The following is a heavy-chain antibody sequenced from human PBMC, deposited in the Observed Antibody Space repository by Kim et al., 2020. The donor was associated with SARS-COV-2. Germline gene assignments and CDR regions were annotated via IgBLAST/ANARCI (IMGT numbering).Heavy chain of an antibody. CDR3: ATTNEPSFPYYYYGMDV. Sequence: GESLKMSCRGSGYSFTSYWIGWVRQMPGKGLEWMGIIYPGDSDTRYSPSFQGQVTISADKSISTAYLQWSSLKASDTAMYYCATTNEPSFPYYYYGMDVWGQGTTVTVSS. J-gene: IGHJ6*02. CDR2: IYPGDSDT. V-gene: IGHV5-51*01. CDR1: GYSFTSYW.